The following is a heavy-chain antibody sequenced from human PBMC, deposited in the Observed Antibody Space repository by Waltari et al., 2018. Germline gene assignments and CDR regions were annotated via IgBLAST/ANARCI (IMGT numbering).Heavy chain of an antibody. V-gene: IGHV3-43*01. J-gene: IGHJ3*02. CDR1: GFTFDDYT. CDR3: AKAFGVYDAFDI. CDR2: ISWDGGST. D-gene: IGHD3-16*01. Sequence: EVQLVESGGVVVQPGGSLRLSCAASGFTFDDYTMHWVRQAPGKGLEWVSLISWDGGSTYYAYSVKGRFTISRDNSKNSLYLQMNSLRTDDTALYYCAKAFGVYDAFDIWGQGTMVTVSS.